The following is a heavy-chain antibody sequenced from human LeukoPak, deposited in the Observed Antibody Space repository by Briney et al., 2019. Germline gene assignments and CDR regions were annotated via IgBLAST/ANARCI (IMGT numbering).Heavy chain of an antibody. Sequence: RASAKVSCKASRYTFTRYGICWVPAAPGQRRERRGWISAYNRNTNYEQKLQGRVTMTTDTSTSTAYMELRSLRSDDTAVYYCARGGGDDIFHYYYYMDVWGKGTTVTVSS. CDR1: RYTFTRYG. D-gene: IGHD3-9*01. CDR3: ARGGGDDIFHYYYYMDV. J-gene: IGHJ6*03. V-gene: IGHV1-18*01. CDR2: ISAYNRNT.